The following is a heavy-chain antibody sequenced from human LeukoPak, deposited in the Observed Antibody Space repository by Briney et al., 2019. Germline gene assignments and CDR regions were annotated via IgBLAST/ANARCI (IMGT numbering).Heavy chain of an antibody. V-gene: IGHV3-43*02. CDR3: ATAEANWGSDYFDY. Sequence: PGGSLRLSCAASGFTFDDYAMHWVRQAPGKGLEWVSLISGDGGSTYYADSVKGRFTISRDNSKNSLYLQMNSLRTEDTALYYCATAEANWGSDYFDYWGQGTLVTVSS. J-gene: IGHJ4*02. CDR2: ISGDGGST. CDR1: GFTFDDYA. D-gene: IGHD7-27*01.